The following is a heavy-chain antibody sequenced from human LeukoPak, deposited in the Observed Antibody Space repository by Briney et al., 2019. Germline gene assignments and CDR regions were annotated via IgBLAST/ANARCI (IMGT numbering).Heavy chain of an antibody. CDR2: IYPGDSDT. Sequence: GESLKISCKGPGYSFTSYWIGWVRQIPGKGLELMGIIYPGDSDTRYSPSFQGQVPISPDKSISTAYLQWSSLEASDTAMYYCARRHPSLGDGLWFGEQKDAFDIWGQGTMVTVCS. V-gene: IGHV5-51*01. J-gene: IGHJ3*02. CDR1: GYSFTSYW. CDR3: ARRHPSLGDGLWFGEQKDAFDI. D-gene: IGHD3-10*01.